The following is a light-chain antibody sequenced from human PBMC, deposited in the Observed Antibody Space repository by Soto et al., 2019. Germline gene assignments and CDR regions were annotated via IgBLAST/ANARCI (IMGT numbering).Light chain of an antibody. J-gene: IGLJ1*01. V-gene: IGLV2-18*02. CDR1: SSDVGSYNC. CDR3: TSYTGSSTDV. CDR2: EVS. Sequence: QSVLTQPPSVSGSPGQSVAISCTGTSSDVGSYNCVSWYQQPPGAAPKLMIYEVSNRPSGVPDRFAGSKSGNTASLTISGRQAEDEDDYYCTSYTGSSTDVFGTGTKLTVL.